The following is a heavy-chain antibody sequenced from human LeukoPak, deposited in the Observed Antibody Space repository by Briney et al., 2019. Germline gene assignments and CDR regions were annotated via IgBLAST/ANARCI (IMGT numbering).Heavy chain of an antibody. CDR1: GYTFTSNY. Sequence: ASVKVSYKASGYTFTSNYIHWVRQAPGQGLEWMGMIYPRDGSTSYAQKFQGRVTVTRDTSTSTVHMELSGLRSEDTAVYYCARDQEGFDYWGQGTLVTVSS. CDR3: ARDQEGFDY. CDR2: IYPRDGST. V-gene: IGHV1-46*01. J-gene: IGHJ4*02.